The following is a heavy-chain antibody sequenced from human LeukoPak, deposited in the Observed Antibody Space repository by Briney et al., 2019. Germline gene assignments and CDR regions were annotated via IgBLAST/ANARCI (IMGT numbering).Heavy chain of an antibody. J-gene: IGHJ5*02. Sequence: GASVTVSCMASGYTFTGYYLHWVRQAPGQGVEWMGWINPNSGGTNYAQKFQGRVTMTRDTSISTAYMELSRLRSDDTAVYYCARGYCSGGSCYRYNWFDPWGQGTLVTVSS. V-gene: IGHV1-2*02. D-gene: IGHD2-15*01. CDR3: ARGYCSGGSCYRYNWFDP. CDR2: INPNSGGT. CDR1: GYTFTGYY.